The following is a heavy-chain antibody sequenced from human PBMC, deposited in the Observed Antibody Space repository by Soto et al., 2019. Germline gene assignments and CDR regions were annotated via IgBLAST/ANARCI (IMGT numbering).Heavy chain of an antibody. D-gene: IGHD3-22*01. Sequence: SETLSLTCSVSGASISSGDYYWSWIRQHPGKGLEWIGYIYDSGSTYYNPSLKSRVTISVDTSKNQFSLKLSSVTAADTAAYYCASIYDSSGYYYGNNWFDPWGQGTLVTVS. J-gene: IGHJ5*02. CDR2: IYDSGST. CDR1: GASISSGDYY. CDR3: ASIYDSSGYYYGNNWFDP. V-gene: IGHV4-31*03.